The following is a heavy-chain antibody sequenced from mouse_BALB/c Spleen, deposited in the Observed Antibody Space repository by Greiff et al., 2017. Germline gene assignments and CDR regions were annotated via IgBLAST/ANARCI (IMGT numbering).Heavy chain of an antibody. CDR2: IWSGGST. D-gene: IGHD2-3*01. V-gene: IGHV2-2*02. J-gene: IGHJ3*01. Sequence: VKLEESGPGLVQPSQSLSITCTVSGFSLTSYGVHWVRQSPGKGLEWLGVIWSGGSTDYNAAFISRLSISKDNSKSQVFFKMNSLQANDTAVYYCASYDPWFAYWGQGTLVTVSA. CDR3: ASYDPWFAY. CDR1: GFSLTSYG.